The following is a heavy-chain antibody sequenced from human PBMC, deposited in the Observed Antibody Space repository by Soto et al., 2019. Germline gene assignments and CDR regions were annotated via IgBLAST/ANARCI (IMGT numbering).Heavy chain of an antibody. CDR3: AEDQAPGQDSFVS. D-gene: IGHD6-6*01. J-gene: IGHJ4*02. V-gene: IGHV3-30*18. CDR1: GFTFNIYG. CDR2: ISYDGSNQ. Sequence: GGSLRLSCAASGFTFNIYGMHWVRQAPDKGLEWVALISYDGSNQYYADSVKGRFTISRDNSKNTLFLQMNSLRADDTAVYYFAEDQAPGQDSFVSWGQETLVTVFS.